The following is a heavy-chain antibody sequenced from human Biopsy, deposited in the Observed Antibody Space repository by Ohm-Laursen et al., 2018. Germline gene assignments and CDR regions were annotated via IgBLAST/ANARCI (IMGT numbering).Heavy chain of an antibody. V-gene: IGHV4-59*08. CDR2: IYYSGIT. D-gene: IGHD3-22*01. Sequence: GTLSLTCTVSGGSISSYYWSWIRQPPGKGLEWIGNIYYSGITNYNPPLKSRVSISVDTSKNQFSLKLSSVTAADTAVYYCARHGDFYYDSNIVIGALDIWGQGTMVTVSS. CDR3: ARHGDFYYDSNIVIGALDI. CDR1: GGSISSYY. J-gene: IGHJ3*02.